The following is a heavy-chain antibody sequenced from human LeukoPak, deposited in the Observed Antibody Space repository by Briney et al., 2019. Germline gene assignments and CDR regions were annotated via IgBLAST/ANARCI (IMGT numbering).Heavy chain of an antibody. CDR3: ARDPGIAVAGLDY. CDR2: IYTSGST. D-gene: IGHD6-19*01. Sequence: TLSLTCTASGGSISSGSYYWSWIRQPAGKGLEWIGRIYTSGSTNYNPSLKSRVTISVDTSKNQFSLKLSSVTAADTAVYYCARDPGIAVAGLDYWGQGTLVTVSS. J-gene: IGHJ4*02. V-gene: IGHV4-61*02. CDR1: GGSISSGSYY.